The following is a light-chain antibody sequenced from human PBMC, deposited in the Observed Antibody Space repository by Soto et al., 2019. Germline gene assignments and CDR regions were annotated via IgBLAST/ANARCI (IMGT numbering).Light chain of an antibody. CDR3: QQRSGWPLT. Sequence: EIVLTQSPATLSLSPGERAALSCRASQGVGRFLAWYQQKPGQAPRLLIYDASNRATGIPARFSGSGSETDFTLVIDNLEPEDFAVYYCQQRSGWPLTFGGGTNVEIK. CDR1: QGVGRF. CDR2: DAS. J-gene: IGKJ4*01. V-gene: IGKV3-11*01.